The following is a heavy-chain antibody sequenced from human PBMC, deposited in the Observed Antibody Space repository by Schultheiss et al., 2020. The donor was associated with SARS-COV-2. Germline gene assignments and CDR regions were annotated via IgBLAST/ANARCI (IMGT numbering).Heavy chain of an antibody. CDR1: GFSFSDYY. D-gene: IGHD4-23*01. Sequence: GGSLRLSCAASGFSFSDYYMSWVRQAPGKGLEWVANINQDGREKYYVDSVKGRFTISRDNAKNSLYLQMNSLRAEDTAVYYCAPAYGGNSFFDYWGQGTLVTVSS. CDR3: APAYGGNSFFDY. J-gene: IGHJ4*02. V-gene: IGHV3-7*01. CDR2: INQDGREK.